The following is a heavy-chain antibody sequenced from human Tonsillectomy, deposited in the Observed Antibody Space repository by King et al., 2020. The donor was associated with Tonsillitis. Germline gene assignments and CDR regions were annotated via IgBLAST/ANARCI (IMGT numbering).Heavy chain of an antibody. CDR3: ARVVYDYGDYRVGYFDY. V-gene: IGHV4-30-2*01. CDR2: IYQSGST. J-gene: IGHJ4*02. CDR1: GGSISSGGYS. D-gene: IGHD4-17*01. Sequence: LQLQESGSGLVKPSQTLSLTCAVSGGSISSGGYSWSWIRQPPGKGLEWIGYIYQSGSTYYNPSLKSRVTISVDRSKNQFYLKLSSVTAADTAVYYCARVVYDYGDYRVGYFDYWGQGTLVTVSS.